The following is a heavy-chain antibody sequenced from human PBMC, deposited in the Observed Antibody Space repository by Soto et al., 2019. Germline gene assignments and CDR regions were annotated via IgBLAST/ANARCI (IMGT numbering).Heavy chain of an antibody. D-gene: IGHD3-22*01. CDR1: VASISSGAYC. Sequence: TLSLACTLSVASISSGAYCWSWIRQHPGKGMEWIGYIYYSGSTYYNPSLKSRVTISVDTYKNQFALKLSSVTAADTAVYYCARSPTMIVVVFDSWGQGTRGTSPQ. J-gene: IGHJ4*02. CDR3: ARSPTMIVVVFDS. CDR2: IYYSGST. V-gene: IGHV4-31*03.